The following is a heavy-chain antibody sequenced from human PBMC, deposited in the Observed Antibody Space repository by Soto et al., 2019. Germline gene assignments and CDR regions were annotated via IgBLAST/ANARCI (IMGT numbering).Heavy chain of an antibody. CDR1: GYTFTSYG. V-gene: IGHV1-18*01. Sequence: QVQLVQSGAEVKKPGASVKVSCKASGYTFTSYGISWVRQAPGQGLEWMGWISAYNGNTNYAQKLQGRVTMTTDTSTITAYMELRSLRSDDTAVYYCARTGYCISTSCPPNYYYYGMDVWGQGTTVTVSS. CDR3: ARTGYCISTSCPPNYYYYGMDV. CDR2: ISAYNGNT. J-gene: IGHJ6*02. D-gene: IGHD2-2*01.